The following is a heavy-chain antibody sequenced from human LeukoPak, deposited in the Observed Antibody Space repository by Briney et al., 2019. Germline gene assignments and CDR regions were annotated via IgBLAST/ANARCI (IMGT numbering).Heavy chain of an antibody. CDR1: GGSISSYY. CDR2: IYYSGST. CDR3: AREQWLDY. J-gene: IGHJ4*02. D-gene: IGHD6-19*01. V-gene: IGHV4-59*01. Sequence: PSETLSLTCSVSGGSISSYYWNWIRQPPGKGLEWIGYIYYSGSTNYNPSLKSRVTISVDTSKNQFSLKLSSVTAADTAVYYCAREQWLDYWGQGTLVTVSS.